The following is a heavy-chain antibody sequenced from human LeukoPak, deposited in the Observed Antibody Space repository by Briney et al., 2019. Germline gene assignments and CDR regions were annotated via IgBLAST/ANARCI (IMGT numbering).Heavy chain of an antibody. J-gene: IGHJ6*02. V-gene: IGHV1-69*02. Sequence: SVKVSCKASGGTFSSYTISWVRQAPGQGLEWMGRIIPILVIANHAQKFQGRVTITADKSTSTAYMELSSLRSEDTAVYYCARGARVATIIGYYYGMDVWGQGTTVTVSS. CDR2: IIPILVIA. CDR1: GGTFSSYT. CDR3: ARGARVATIIGYYYGMDV. D-gene: IGHD5-12*01.